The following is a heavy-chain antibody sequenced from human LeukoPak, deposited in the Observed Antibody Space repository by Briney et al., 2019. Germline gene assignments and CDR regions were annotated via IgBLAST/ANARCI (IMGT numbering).Heavy chain of an antibody. CDR1: GFTFTTYS. Sequence: GGSLRLSCTASGFTFTTYSMDWVRQAPGKGLEWVSSIDNSGTYIYYADSVKGRFTISRDNAKNSLYLQMNSLRDEDTAVYYCARDIVVVEEPDAFDIWGQGTMVTVSS. CDR2: IDNSGTYI. V-gene: IGHV3-21*01. J-gene: IGHJ3*02. CDR3: ARDIVVVEEPDAFDI. D-gene: IGHD2-15*01.